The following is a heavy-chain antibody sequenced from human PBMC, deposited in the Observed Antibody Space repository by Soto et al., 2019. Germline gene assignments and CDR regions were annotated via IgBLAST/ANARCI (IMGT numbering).Heavy chain of an antibody. CDR1: GFIFSNYA. CDR2: ISFDGSNK. Sequence: GGSLRLSCAASGFIFSNYAMHWVRQAPGKGLEWVAVISFDGSNKYYADSVKGRCTISRDKSNNTLYLQMNSLRAEDTAVYYCAKDDKFTSSYYYYYGMDVWGQGTTVTVAS. J-gene: IGHJ6*02. CDR3: AKDDKFTSSYYYYYGMDV. V-gene: IGHV3-30-3*01.